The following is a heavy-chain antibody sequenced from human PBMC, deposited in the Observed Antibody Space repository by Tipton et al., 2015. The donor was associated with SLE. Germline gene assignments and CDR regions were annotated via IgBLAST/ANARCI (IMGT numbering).Heavy chain of an antibody. Sequence: TLSLTCAVYGGSFSGYYWNWIRQPPGKGLEWIGEINHSGSTNYNPSLKSRVTISVDTSKNQFSLKLSSVTAADTGVIYCARAPYRNAWYGAFDIWGQGTAVTVSS. CDR1: GGSFSGYY. V-gene: IGHV4-34*01. CDR3: ARAPYRNAWYGAFDI. D-gene: IGHD6-19*01. J-gene: IGHJ3*02. CDR2: INHSGST.